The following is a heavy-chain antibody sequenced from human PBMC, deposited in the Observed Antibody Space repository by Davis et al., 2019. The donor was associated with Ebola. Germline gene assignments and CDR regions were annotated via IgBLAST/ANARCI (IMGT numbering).Heavy chain of an antibody. CDR3: ARHYGSGSYYTDNYFDY. Sequence: GESLKISCKGSGYSFTSYWIGWVRQMPGKGLEWMGIIYPGDAYTSYSPSFQAQVTISVDKSISTAYLQWSSLKASATAMYYCARHYGSGSYYTDNYFDYWGQGTLVTVSS. CDR1: GYSFTSYW. J-gene: IGHJ4*02. D-gene: IGHD3-10*01. V-gene: IGHV5-51*01. CDR2: IYPGDAYT.